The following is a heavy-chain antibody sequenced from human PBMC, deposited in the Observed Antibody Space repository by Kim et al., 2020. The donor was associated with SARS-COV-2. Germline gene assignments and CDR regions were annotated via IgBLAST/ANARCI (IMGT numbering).Heavy chain of an antibody. CDR2: IGNAGVAT. CDR3: AKGAAGARHFDY. J-gene: IGHJ4*02. V-gene: IGHV3-23*01. CDR1: GFTFSNYA. D-gene: IGHD6-13*01. Sequence: GGSLRLSCAASGFTFSNYAMSWVRQAPGKGLECVSTIGNAGVATYYADSVKGRFTISRDNSKNTLYLQMNNLRAEDTAVYYCAKGAAGARHFDYWGQGTLVTGS.